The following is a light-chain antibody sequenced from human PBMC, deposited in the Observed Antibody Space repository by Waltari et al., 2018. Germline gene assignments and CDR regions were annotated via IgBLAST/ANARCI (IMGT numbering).Light chain of an antibody. CDR1: QTISNY. J-gene: IGKJ4*01. CDR3: QKYNSAPLT. Sequence: DIQMTQSPSSLSVSLGDRVTITCRASQTISNYLNWYQHKPGKPPKVIIFAASSLYSGVPSRFSGSGSGTDFTLTISSLQPEDVATYYCQKYNSAPLTFGGGTKVEIK. CDR2: AAS. V-gene: IGKV1-39*01.